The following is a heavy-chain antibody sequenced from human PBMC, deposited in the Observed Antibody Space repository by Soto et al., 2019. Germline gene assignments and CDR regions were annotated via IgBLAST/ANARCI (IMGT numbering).Heavy chain of an antibody. CDR2: FYSRGTT. CDR1: GVPVSSTSYY. D-gene: IGHD3-3*01. Sequence: QVVLQESGPGLVKPSETLSLTCSVSGVPVSSTSYYWVWIRQPPGKGLGWIGSFYSRGTTYNNPSLRSRVTMSVDTSKNQFSLKLSSVTAADTAVYYCARRIEWTNVYYWGQGTLVTVAS. J-gene: IGHJ4*02. V-gene: IGHV4-39*01. CDR3: ARRIEWTNVYY.